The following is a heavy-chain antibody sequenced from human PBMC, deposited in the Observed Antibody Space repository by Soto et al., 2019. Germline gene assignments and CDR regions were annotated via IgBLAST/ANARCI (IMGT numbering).Heavy chain of an antibody. D-gene: IGHD3-22*01. V-gene: IGHV4-31*03. CDR2: IYYSGST. CDR1: GGSISSGGYY. J-gene: IGHJ4*02. CDR3: ARFGYSTNIGIDY. Sequence: PSETLSLTCTVSGGSISSGGYYWSWILHHPGKGLEWIGYIYYSGSTYYNPSLKSRVTISVDTSKNQFSLKLSSVTAADTAVYYCARFGYSTNIGIDYWGQGTLVTVSS.